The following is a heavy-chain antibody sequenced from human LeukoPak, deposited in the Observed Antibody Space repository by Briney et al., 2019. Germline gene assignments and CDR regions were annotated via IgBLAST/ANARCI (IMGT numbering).Heavy chain of an antibody. D-gene: IGHD1-1*01. V-gene: IGHV3-21*01. J-gene: IGHJ4*02. CDR1: GFTFSSYG. CDR3: ARDGGNEGGGY. Sequence: GGSLRLSCAASGFTFSSYGMSWVRQAPGKGLEWVSSISSSSSYIYYADSVKGRFTISRDNAKNSLYLQMNSLRAEDTAVYYCARDGGNEGGGYWGQGTLVTVSS. CDR2: ISSSSSYI.